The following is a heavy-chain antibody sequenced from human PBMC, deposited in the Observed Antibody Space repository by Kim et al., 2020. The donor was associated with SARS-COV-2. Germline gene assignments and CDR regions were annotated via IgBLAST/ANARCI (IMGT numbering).Heavy chain of an antibody. CDR2: ISGSGGST. CDR1: GFTFSSYA. V-gene: IGHV3-23*01. D-gene: IGHD3-10*01. Sequence: GGSLRLSCAASGFTFSSYAMSWVRQAPGKGLEWVSAISGSGGSTYYADSVKGRFTISRDNSKNTLYLQMNSLRAEDTAVYYCASRLMVRGADYYYYYGMDVWGQGTTVTVSS. J-gene: IGHJ6*02. CDR3: ASRLMVRGADYYYYYGMDV.